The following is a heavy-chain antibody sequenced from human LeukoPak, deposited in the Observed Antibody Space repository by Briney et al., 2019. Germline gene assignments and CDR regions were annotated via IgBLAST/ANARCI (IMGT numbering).Heavy chain of an antibody. CDR1: GGSISSYY. Sequence: SETLSLTCTVSGGSISSYYWSWIRQPPGKGLEWIGYIYYSGSTNYNPSLKSRVTISVHTSKNQFSLKLTSVTAADTAVYYCARGAVAGYLNAPLDYWGQGTLVTVSS. J-gene: IGHJ4*02. D-gene: IGHD6-13*01. CDR3: ARGAVAGYLNAPLDY. CDR2: IYYSGST. V-gene: IGHV4-59*01.